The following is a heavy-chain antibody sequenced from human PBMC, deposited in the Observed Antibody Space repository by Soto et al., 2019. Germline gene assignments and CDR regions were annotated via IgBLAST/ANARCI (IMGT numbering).Heavy chain of an antibody. Sequence: GGSLRLSCAASGFTFSSYSMNWVRQAPGKGLEWVSVIYSGGSTYYADSVKGRFTTSRDNSKNTLYLQMNSLRAEDTAVYYCAREGDGISGYRGLRTYYYYGMDVWGQGTTGTVFS. V-gene: IGHV3-53*01. CDR1: GFTFSSYS. CDR2: IYSGGST. D-gene: IGHD5-12*01. J-gene: IGHJ6*02. CDR3: AREGDGISGYRGLRTYYYYGMDV.